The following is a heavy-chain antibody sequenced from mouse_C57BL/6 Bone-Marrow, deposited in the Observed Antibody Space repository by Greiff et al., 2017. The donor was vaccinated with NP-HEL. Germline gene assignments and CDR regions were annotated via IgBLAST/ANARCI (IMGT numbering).Heavy chain of an antibody. J-gene: IGHJ3*01. V-gene: IGHV1-26*01. CDR1: GYTFTDYY. CDR2: INPNNGGT. Sequence: VQLQQSGPELVKPGASVKISCKASGYTFTDYYMNWVKQSHGKSLEWIGDINPNNGGTSYNQKFKGKATLTVDKSSSTAYMELRSLTSEDSAVYYCARERLDLAYWGQGTLVTVSA. D-gene: IGHD2-4*01. CDR3: ARERLDLAY.